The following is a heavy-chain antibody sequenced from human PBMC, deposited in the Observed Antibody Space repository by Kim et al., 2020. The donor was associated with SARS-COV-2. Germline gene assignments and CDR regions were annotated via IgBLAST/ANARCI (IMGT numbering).Heavy chain of an antibody. CDR2: INHSGST. V-gene: IGHV4-34*01. CDR3: ARGRITIFGAGRNWFDP. J-gene: IGHJ5*02. D-gene: IGHD3-3*01. CDR1: GGSFSGYY. Sequence: SETLSLTCAVYGGSFSGYYWSWIRQPPGKGLEWIGEINHSGSTNYNPSLKSRVTISVDTSKNQFSLKLSSVTAADTAVYYCARGRITIFGAGRNWFDPWGQRTLVTVSS.